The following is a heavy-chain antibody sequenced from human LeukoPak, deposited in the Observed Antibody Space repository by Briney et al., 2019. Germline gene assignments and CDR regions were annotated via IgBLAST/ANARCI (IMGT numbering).Heavy chain of an antibody. CDR3: ARGSYGYLNWFDP. Sequence: GSLRLSCAASGFTFSSYAVSWVRQPPGKGLEWIGYIYYSGSTNYNPSLKSRVTISVDTSKNQFSLKLSSVTAADTAVYYCARGSYGYLNWFDPWGQGTLVTVSS. CDR2: IYYSGST. V-gene: IGHV4-59*01. J-gene: IGHJ5*02. CDR1: GFTFSSYA. D-gene: IGHD3-16*01.